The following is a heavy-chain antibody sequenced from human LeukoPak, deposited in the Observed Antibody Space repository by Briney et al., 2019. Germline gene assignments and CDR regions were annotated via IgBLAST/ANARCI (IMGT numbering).Heavy chain of an antibody. Sequence: GRSLRLSCAASGFTFSDYYMSWIRQAPGKGLEWVSYISNSGSTIYYADSVKGRFTISRDNAKNSLYLQMDSLRAEDTAVYYCARDWVRSPGMGYWGQGTLVTVSS. J-gene: IGHJ4*02. CDR2: ISNSGSTI. CDR3: ARDWVRSPGMGY. V-gene: IGHV3-11*04. D-gene: IGHD3-10*01. CDR1: GFTFSDYY.